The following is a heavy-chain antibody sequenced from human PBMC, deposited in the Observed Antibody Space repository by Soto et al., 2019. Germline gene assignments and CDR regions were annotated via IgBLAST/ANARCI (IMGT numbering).Heavy chain of an antibody. CDR1: GFTFSSYA. J-gene: IGHJ4*02. CDR3: AKDRGYSNTWYLES. D-gene: IGHD6-13*01. V-gene: IGHV3-23*01. Sequence: EVQLLESGGGLVQPGESLRLSCAASGFTFSSYAMNWVRQATGKGLEWVSVISGNAGDTDYADSVKGRFTISRDNSKNTLYLQMTSLRVEDTAGYYCAKDRGYSNTWYLESWGQGTLVTVSS. CDR2: ISGNAGDT.